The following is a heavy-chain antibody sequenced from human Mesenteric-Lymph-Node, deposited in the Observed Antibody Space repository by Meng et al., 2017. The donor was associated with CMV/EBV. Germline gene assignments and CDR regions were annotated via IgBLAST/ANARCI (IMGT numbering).Heavy chain of an antibody. CDR2: ISSSTSSI. CDR3: ARGYDFWSGYPYGMDV. D-gene: IGHD3-3*01. V-gene: IGHV3-48*04. Sequence: GESLKISCSVSGFSFSTYSMNWVRQAPGKGLEWVSYISSSTSSIYYADSVKGRFTISTDNAKNTLYLQMGSLRAEDMAVYYCARGYDFWSGYPYGMDVWGQGTTVTVSS. J-gene: IGHJ6*02. CDR1: GFSFSTYS.